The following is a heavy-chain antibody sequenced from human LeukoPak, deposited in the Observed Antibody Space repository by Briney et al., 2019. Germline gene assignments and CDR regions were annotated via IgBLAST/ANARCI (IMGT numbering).Heavy chain of an antibody. CDR2: IIPIFGTA. V-gene: IGHV1-18*01. Sequence: ASVKVSCKSSGYTFTSYAISWVRQAPGQGLEWMGGIIPIFGTANYAQKLQGRVTMTTDTSTSTAYMELRSLRSDDTAVYYCARDAADYDFWSGYYTGWFDPWGQGTLVTVSS. CDR1: GYTFTSYA. J-gene: IGHJ5*02. D-gene: IGHD3-3*01. CDR3: ARDAADYDFWSGYYTGWFDP.